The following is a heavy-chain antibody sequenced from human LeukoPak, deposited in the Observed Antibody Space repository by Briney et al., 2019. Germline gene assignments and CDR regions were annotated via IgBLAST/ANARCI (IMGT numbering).Heavy chain of an antibody. CDR2: IYYSGST. CDR1: GGSISSYY. Sequence: SETLSLTCTVSGGSISSYYWSWIRQPPGKGLEWIGYIYYSGSTNYNPSLKSRVTISVDTSKNQFSLKLSPVTAADTAVYYCASYYYGSGSDYNWFDPWGQGTLVTVSS. D-gene: IGHD3-10*01. J-gene: IGHJ5*02. V-gene: IGHV4-59*01. CDR3: ASYYYGSGSDYNWFDP.